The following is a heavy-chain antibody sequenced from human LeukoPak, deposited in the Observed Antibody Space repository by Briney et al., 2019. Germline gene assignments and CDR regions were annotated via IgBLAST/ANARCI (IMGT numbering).Heavy chain of an antibody. CDR3: ARHVATGATDAFDF. CDR2: IYYSGST. CDR1: GGSIRSYY. V-gene: IGHV4-59*08. D-gene: IGHD1-1*01. J-gene: IGHJ3*01. Sequence: SETLSLTCTVSGGSIRSYYGTWIRQPPGDGLEWIGYIYYSGSTNYHPSLKSRLTISVDTSKNQFSLKLSSVTAADTAVYYCARHVATGATDAFDFWGRGTMVTVSS.